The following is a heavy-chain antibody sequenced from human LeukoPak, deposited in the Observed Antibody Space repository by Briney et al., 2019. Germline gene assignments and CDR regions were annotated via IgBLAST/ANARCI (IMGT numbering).Heavy chain of an antibody. J-gene: IGHJ4*02. Sequence: ASVKVSCKASGYTFPSYFMHWVRQAPGQRLEWMGIINPTGGSTTYAQKFQGRVTMTRDTSTSTVYMELSSLRSDDTAVYYCARTAARRFDYWGQGTLVTVSS. CDR3: ARTAARRFDY. CDR2: INPTGGST. D-gene: IGHD6-6*01. V-gene: IGHV1-46*01. CDR1: GYTFPSYF.